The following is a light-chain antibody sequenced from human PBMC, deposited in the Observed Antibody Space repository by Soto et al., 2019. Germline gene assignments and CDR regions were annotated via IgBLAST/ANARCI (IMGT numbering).Light chain of an antibody. CDR2: DNN. J-gene: IGLJ2*01. CDR3: ATWDDSLPAV. Sequence: QSVLTQPPSASGTPGQWVTISCSGSTSNIGSHTVNWYQQLPGTAPKLLIYDNNQRPSGVPDRFSGFKSGTSASLAISGLQSEDEADYYCATWDDSLPAVFGGGTKLTVL. CDR1: TSNIGSHT. V-gene: IGLV1-44*01.